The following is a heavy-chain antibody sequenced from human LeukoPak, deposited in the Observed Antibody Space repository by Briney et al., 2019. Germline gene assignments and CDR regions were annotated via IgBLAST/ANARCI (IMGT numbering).Heavy chain of an antibody. Sequence: RPSQTLSLTCTVSGGSISSGGYYWSWIRQPPGKGLEWIGYIYHSGSTYYNPSLKSRVTISVDRSKNQFSLKLSSVTAADTAVYYCARRSGSFFDYWGQGTLVTVSS. J-gene: IGHJ4*02. CDR2: IYHSGST. CDR1: GGSISSGGYY. CDR3: ARRSGSFFDY. D-gene: IGHD6-25*01. V-gene: IGHV4-30-2*01.